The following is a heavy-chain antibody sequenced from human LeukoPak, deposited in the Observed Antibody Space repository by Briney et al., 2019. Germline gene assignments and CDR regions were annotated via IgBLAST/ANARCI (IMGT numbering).Heavy chain of an antibody. CDR1: GFTFSSYS. Sequence: GGSLRLSCAASGFTFSSYSMNWVRQAPGKGLEWVSSISSSSSYIYYADSVKGRFTISRDNAKNSLYLQMNSLRAVDTAVYYCARVYCSSSSCYSDYWGQGTLVTVSS. CDR3: ARVYCSSSSCYSDY. J-gene: IGHJ4*02. V-gene: IGHV3-21*01. CDR2: ISSSSSYI. D-gene: IGHD2-2*02.